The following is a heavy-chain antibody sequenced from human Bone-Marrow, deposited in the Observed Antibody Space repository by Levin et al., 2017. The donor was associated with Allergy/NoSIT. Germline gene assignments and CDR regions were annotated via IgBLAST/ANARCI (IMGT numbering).Heavy chain of an antibody. D-gene: IGHD6-13*01. Sequence: SETLSLTCTVSGGSISSGGYYWSWIRQHPGKGLEWIGYISYSGSTYYNPSLKSRVSISVDTSKNQFSLKLNSVTAADTAVYYCARAPSIAAAGFDYWGQGTLVSVSS. CDR2: ISYSGST. V-gene: IGHV4-31*03. CDR3: ARAPSIAAAGFDY. J-gene: IGHJ4*02. CDR1: GGSISSGGYY.